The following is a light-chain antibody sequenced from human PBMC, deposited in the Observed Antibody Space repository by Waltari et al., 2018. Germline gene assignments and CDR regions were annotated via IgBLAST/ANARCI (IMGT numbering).Light chain of an antibody. CDR3: SSYTTSRTYV. J-gene: IGLJ1*01. V-gene: IGLV2-14*01. CDR2: EVT. Sequence: QSALTQPASVSGSPGQSITISCTGTNSDVGSYNFVSWYQQHPGEAPKLMIFEVTNRPAGVSNRLSGSKSGNTASLIISGLQGEDDADYYCSSYTTSRTYVFGTGTKVTVL. CDR1: NSDVGSYNF.